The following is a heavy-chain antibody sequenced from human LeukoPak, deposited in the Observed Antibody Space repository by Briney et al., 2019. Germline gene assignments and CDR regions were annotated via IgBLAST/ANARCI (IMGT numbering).Heavy chain of an antibody. J-gene: IGHJ6*02. Sequence: SETLSLTCTVSGDSISSSRHSWGWIRQPPGKGLEWIGSISYSGSTYYNPSLKTRVTMSVDTSENQFSLKLSSVTAADSTVYYCVRIYCTSTSYYGDSYYGMDVWGQGTTVTVSS. CDR3: VRIYCTSTSYYGDSYYGMDV. D-gene: IGHD2-2*01. V-gene: IGHV4-39*01. CDR1: GDSISSSRHS. CDR2: ISYSGST.